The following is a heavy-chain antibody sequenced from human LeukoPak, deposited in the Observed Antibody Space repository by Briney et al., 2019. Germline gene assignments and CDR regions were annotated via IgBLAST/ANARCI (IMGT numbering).Heavy chain of an antibody. J-gene: IGHJ4*02. Sequence: SETLSLTCTVSGGSISSGGYYWSWIRQHPGKGLEWIGYIYYSGSTYYNPPLKSRVTISVDTSKNQFSLKLSSVTAADTAVYYCARKGKLITIFGVVITYFDYWGQGTLVTVSS. CDR3: ARKGKLITIFGVVITYFDY. CDR1: GGSISSGGYY. CDR2: IYYSGST. V-gene: IGHV4-31*03. D-gene: IGHD3-3*01.